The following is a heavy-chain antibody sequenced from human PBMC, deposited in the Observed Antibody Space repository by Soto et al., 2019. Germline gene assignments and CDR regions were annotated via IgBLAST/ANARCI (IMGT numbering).Heavy chain of an antibody. Sequence: PGGSLRLSCAASGFTFSSYSMNWVRQAPGKGLEWVSIIYSAGDTYYADSVKGRFIISRDNSKNTLYLQMNSLRAEDTAVYYCARDVRGDPFDSWGQGTLVTVSS. D-gene: IGHD2-21*01. CDR3: ARDVRGDPFDS. J-gene: IGHJ5*01. CDR1: GFTFSSYS. V-gene: IGHV3-66*01. CDR2: IYSAGDT.